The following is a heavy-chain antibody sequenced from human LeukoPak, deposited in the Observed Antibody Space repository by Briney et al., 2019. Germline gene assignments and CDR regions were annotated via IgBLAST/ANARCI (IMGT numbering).Heavy chain of an antibody. CDR3: ARDSEAAPGFDP. D-gene: IGHD6-13*01. CDR2: IYTSGST. Sequence: SETLSLTCTVSGGSISSYYWSWIRQPAGKGLEWIGRIYTSGSTNYNPSPKSRVTMSVDTSKNQCTLKLSSVTAADTAVYYCARDSEAAPGFDPWGQGTLVTVSS. J-gene: IGHJ5*02. V-gene: IGHV4-4*07. CDR1: GGSISSYY.